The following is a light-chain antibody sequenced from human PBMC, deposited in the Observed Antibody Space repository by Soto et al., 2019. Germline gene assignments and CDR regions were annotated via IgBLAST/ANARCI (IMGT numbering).Light chain of an antibody. V-gene: IGLV2-11*01. Sequence: QSALTQPRSVSGSPGQSVTISCTGTSSDVGGYNYVSWYQQHPGKAPKLMIYDVSKRPSGVPGRFSGSKSGNTASLTISGLQAEDEADYYCCSYAGSYPLVFGTGTTLTVL. CDR3: CSYAGSYPLV. J-gene: IGLJ1*01. CDR1: SSDVGGYNY. CDR2: DVS.